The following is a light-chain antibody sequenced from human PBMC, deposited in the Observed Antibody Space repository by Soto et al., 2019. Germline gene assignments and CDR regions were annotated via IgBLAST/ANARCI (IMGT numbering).Light chain of an antibody. CDR2: EVS. Sequence: QSALTQPPSASGSPGQSVTISCTGTSSDVGEYNYVSWYQQHPGKAPKLMIYEVSKRPSGVPDRFSGSKSGNTASLTVSGLQAEDEADYYCSSYAGSNIVVFGGGTKVTVL. V-gene: IGLV2-8*01. J-gene: IGLJ2*01. CDR3: SSYAGSNIVV. CDR1: SSDVGEYNY.